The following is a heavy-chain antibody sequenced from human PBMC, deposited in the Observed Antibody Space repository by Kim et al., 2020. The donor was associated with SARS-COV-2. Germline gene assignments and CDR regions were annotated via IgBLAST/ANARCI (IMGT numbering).Heavy chain of an antibody. J-gene: IGHJ4*02. V-gene: IGHV3-64D*06. CDR1: GFTFSSYA. D-gene: IGHD3-22*01. CDR3: VKSRYNYDSSGDY. CDR2: ISSNGGST. Sequence: GGSLRLSCSASGFTFSSYAMYWVRQAPGKGLEYVSSISSNGGSTYYADSVKGRFIISRDNSKSTLYFQMSSLRVEDTAVYHCVKSRYNYDSSGDYWGQGTLVTVSS.